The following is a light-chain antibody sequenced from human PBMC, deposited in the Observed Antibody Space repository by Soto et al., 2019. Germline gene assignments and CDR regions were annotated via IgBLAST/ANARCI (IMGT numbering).Light chain of an antibody. J-gene: IGKJ2*01. CDR3: HRYNNWPHT. V-gene: IGKV3-15*01. CDR2: GAS. CDR1: QSVSSN. Sequence: DIVMTQAPATLSVSPGERATLSCRASQSVSSNLAWYKQKPGQAPRLIIYGASTRATGVPARFSGSGSGTEFTLTISGLKSEDSEVYYCHRYNNWPHTFGQGTKVDI.